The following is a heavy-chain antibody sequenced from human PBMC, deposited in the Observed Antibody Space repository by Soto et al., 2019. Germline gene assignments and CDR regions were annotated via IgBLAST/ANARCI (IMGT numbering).Heavy chain of an antibody. CDR3: ARDGTAMVIDYYGMDV. V-gene: IGHV4-30-4*01. CDR2: IYYSGST. Sequence: KTSETLSLTCTVSGGSISSGDYYWSWIRQPPGKGLEWIGYIYYSGSTYYNPSLKSRVTISVDTSKNQFSLKLSSVTAADTAVYYCARDGTAMVIDYYGMDVWGQGTTVTVSS. CDR1: GGSISSGDYY. D-gene: IGHD5-18*01. J-gene: IGHJ6*02.